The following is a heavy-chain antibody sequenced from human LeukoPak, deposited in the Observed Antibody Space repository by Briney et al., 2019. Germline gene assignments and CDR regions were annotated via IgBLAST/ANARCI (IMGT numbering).Heavy chain of an antibody. CDR1: GGSISSYY. D-gene: IGHD3-22*01. CDR3: AKGNYYDSSGYSTY. Sequence: ETLSLTCTVSGGSISSYYWSWVRQAPGKGLEWVSAISGSGGSTYYADSVKGRLTISRDNSKNTLYLQMNSLRAEDTAVYYCAKGNYYDSSGYSTYWGQGTLVTVSS. CDR2: ISGSGGST. J-gene: IGHJ4*02. V-gene: IGHV3-23*01.